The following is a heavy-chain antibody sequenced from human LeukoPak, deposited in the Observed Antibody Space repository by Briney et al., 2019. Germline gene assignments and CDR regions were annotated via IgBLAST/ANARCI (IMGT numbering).Heavy chain of an antibody. Sequence: PGGSLRLSCAASGFTFSSYAMSWVRQAPGKGLEWVSAISGSGGSTYYADSVKGRFTISRDNSKNTLYLQMNSLRAEDTAVYYCAKDSEADDDYVWGSYRAYYFDYWGQGTLVTVSS. V-gene: IGHV3-23*01. D-gene: IGHD3-16*02. CDR2: ISGSGGST. CDR1: GFTFSSYA. CDR3: AKDSEADDDYVWGSYRAYYFDY. J-gene: IGHJ4*02.